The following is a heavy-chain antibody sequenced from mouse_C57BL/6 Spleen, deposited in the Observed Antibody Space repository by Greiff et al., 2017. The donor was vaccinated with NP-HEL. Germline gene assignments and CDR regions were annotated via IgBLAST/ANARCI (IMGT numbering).Heavy chain of an antibody. J-gene: IGHJ3*01. CDR2: ISSGSSTI. V-gene: IGHV5-17*01. Sequence: EVKLVESGGGLVKPGGSLKLSCAASGFTFSDYGMHWVRQVPEKGLEWVAYISSGSSTIYYADTVKGRFTISRDNAKNTLFLQMTSLRSEDTAMYYCAIIYYGNSFAYWGQGTLVTVSA. CDR1: GFTFSDYG. CDR3: AIIYYGNSFAY. D-gene: IGHD2-1*01.